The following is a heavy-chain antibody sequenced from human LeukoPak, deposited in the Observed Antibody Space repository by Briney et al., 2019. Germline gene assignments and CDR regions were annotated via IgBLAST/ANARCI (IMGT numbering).Heavy chain of an antibody. CDR1: GGSFSGYY. CDR3: ASDYGGKKGDEAFDI. V-gene: IGHV4-34*01. CDR2: INHSGST. Sequence: PSETLSLTCAVYGGSFSGYYWSWIRQPPGKGLEWIGEINHSGSTNYNPSLKSRVTISVDTSKNQFSLKLSSVTAADTAVYYCASDYGGKKGDEAFDIWGQGTMVTVSS. J-gene: IGHJ3*02. D-gene: IGHD4-23*01.